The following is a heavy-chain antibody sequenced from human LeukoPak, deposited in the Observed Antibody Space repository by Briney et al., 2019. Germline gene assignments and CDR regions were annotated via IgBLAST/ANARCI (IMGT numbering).Heavy chain of an antibody. CDR1: GFTFSSYW. J-gene: IGHJ6*04. Sequence: PGGSLRLSCAASGFTFSSYWMHWVRQAPGKGLVWVSRINSDGSSTSYADSVKGRFTISRDNAKNTLYQQMNSLRAEDTAVYYCAELGITMIGGVWGKGTTVTISS. CDR2: INSDGSST. D-gene: IGHD3-10*02. V-gene: IGHV3-74*01. CDR3: AELGITMIGGV.